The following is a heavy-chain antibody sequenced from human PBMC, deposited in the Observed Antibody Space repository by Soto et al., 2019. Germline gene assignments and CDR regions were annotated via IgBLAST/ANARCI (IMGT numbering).Heavy chain of an antibody. CDR1: GFTFSSYA. J-gene: IGHJ6*02. V-gene: IGHV3-30-3*01. Sequence: GGSLRHSCAASGFTFSSYAMHWVRQAPGKGLEWVAVISYDGSNKYYADSVKGRFTISRDNSKNTLYLQMNSLRAEDTAVYYCARDILPRYDFWSGYYPSRNYSYGMDVWGQGTTVTVSS. D-gene: IGHD3-3*01. CDR2: ISYDGSNK. CDR3: ARDILPRYDFWSGYYPSRNYSYGMDV.